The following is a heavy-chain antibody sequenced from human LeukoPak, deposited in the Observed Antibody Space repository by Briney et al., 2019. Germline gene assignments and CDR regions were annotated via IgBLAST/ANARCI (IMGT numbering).Heavy chain of an antibody. CDR2: IYYSGST. D-gene: IGHD3-16*01. CDR3: ARVVAQHRWGNWFDP. V-gene: IGHV4-31*03. Sequence: SETLSLTCTVSGGSISSGGYYWSWIRQHPGKGLEWIGYIYYSGSTYYNLSLKSRVTISVDTSKNQFSLKLSSVTAADTAVYYCARVVAQHRWGNWFDPWGQGTLVTVSS. CDR1: GGSISSGGYY. J-gene: IGHJ5*02.